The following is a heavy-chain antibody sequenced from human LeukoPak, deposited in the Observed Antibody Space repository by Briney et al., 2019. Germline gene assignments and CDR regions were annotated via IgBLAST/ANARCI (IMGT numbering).Heavy chain of an antibody. V-gene: IGHV4-61*05. CDR1: GGSISSSSYY. Sequence: SETLSLTCTVSGGSISSSSYYWGWIRQPPGKGLEWIGYIYYSGNTNYNPSLKSRATISVDTSKKQFSLKLTSVTAADTAVYFCARRSLVRTVGYYYGMDVWGQGTTVTVSS. CDR2: IYYSGNT. D-gene: IGHD1-26*01. J-gene: IGHJ6*02. CDR3: ARRSLVRTVGYYYGMDV.